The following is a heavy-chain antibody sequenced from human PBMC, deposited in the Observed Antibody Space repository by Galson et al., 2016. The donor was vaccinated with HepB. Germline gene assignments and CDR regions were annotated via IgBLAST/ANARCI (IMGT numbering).Heavy chain of an antibody. V-gene: IGHV4-4*02. CDR2: IYHSGST. J-gene: IGHJ3*02. D-gene: IGHD2-21*01. CDR3: AKGASVVMSDDFNAFDI. CDR1: GGSISSSNW. Sequence: SETLSLTCAVSGGSISSSNWWSWVRQPPGKGLEWIGEIYHSGSTNYNPSLKSRVIISTDKAKNHFSLKLSSVTAADTAVYYCAKGASVVMSDDFNAFDIWGQGTMVSISS.